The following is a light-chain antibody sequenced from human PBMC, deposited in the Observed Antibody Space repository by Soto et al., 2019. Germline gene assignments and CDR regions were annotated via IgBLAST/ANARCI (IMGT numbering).Light chain of an antibody. CDR3: CSYAGISTWV. J-gene: IGLJ3*02. CDR2: EGS. V-gene: IGLV2-23*01. Sequence: QSALTQPASVSGSAGQSITISCTGTINDVGSYNLVSWYQQHPGKAPKLIIYEGSRRPSGVSDRFSGSKSGNTASLTISGLQAEDEADYFCCSYAGISTWVFGGGTKLTV. CDR1: INDVGSYNL.